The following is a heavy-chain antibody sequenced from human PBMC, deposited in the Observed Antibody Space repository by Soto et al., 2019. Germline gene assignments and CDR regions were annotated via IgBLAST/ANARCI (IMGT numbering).Heavy chain of an antibody. CDR1: GFTFSSYG. J-gene: IGHJ6*02. CDR2: ISYDGSNK. CDR3: AKDIVVVVAATYYYYYGMDV. D-gene: IGHD2-15*01. Sequence: PGGSLRLSCAASGFTFSSYGMHWVRQAPGKGLEWVAVISYDGSNKYYADSVKGRFTISRDNSKNTLYLQMNSLRAEDTAVYYCAKDIVVVVAATYYYYYGMDVWGQGTTVTVS. V-gene: IGHV3-30*18.